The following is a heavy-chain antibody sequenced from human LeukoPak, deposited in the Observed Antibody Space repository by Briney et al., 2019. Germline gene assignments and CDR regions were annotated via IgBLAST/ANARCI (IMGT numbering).Heavy chain of an antibody. J-gene: IGHJ4*02. CDR1: GGSFSGYY. Sequence: PSETLSLTRAVYGGSFSGYYWSWIRQPPGKGLEWIGEINHSGSTNYNPSLKSRVTISVDTSKNQFSLKLSSVTAADTAVYYCARGPICSSTSCSSACFDYWGQGTLVTVSS. V-gene: IGHV4-34*01. CDR2: INHSGST. CDR3: ARGPICSSTSCSSACFDY. D-gene: IGHD2-2*01.